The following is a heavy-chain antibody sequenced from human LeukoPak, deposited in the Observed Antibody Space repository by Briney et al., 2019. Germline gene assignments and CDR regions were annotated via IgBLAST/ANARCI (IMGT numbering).Heavy chain of an antibody. Sequence: GGSLRLSCAASGFTFSSYSMNWVRQAPGKGLEWVSYISSSSSTIYYADSGKGRFTISRDNSKNTLYLQMNSLRTEDTAVYYCARDGTGRLYLEYWGQGTLVTVSS. CDR2: ISSSSSTI. J-gene: IGHJ4*02. CDR3: ARDGTGRLYLEY. V-gene: IGHV3-48*01. CDR1: GFTFSSYS. D-gene: IGHD3/OR15-3a*01.